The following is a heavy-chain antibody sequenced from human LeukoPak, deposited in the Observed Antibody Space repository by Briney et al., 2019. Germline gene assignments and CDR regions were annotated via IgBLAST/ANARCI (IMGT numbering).Heavy chain of an antibody. J-gene: IGHJ4*02. CDR3: ARGGQYQLYFDY. D-gene: IGHD2-2*01. V-gene: IGHV1-2*04. CDR1: GYTFTSYD. CDR2: INPNSGGT. Sequence: ASVKVSCKASGYTFTSYDINWVRQAPGQGLEWMGWINPNSGGTNYAQKFQGWVTMTRDTSISTAYMELSRLRSDDTVVYYCARGGQYQLYFDYWGQGTLVTVSS.